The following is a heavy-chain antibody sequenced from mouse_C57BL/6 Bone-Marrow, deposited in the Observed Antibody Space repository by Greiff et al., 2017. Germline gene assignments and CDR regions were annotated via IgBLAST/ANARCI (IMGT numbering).Heavy chain of an antibody. V-gene: IGHV5-12*01. D-gene: IGHD2-3*01. CDR1: GFTFSDYY. Sequence: EVKVVESGGGLVQPGGSLKLSCAASGFTFSDYYMYWVRQTPEKRLEWVAYISNGGGSTYYPDTVKGRFTISRDNAKNTLYLQMSRLKSEDTAMYYCARQRTMGDYWGQGTSVTVSS. CDR3: ARQRTMGDY. J-gene: IGHJ4*01. CDR2: ISNGGGST.